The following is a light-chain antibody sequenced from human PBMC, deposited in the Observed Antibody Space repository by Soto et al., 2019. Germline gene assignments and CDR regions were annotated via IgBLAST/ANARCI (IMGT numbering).Light chain of an antibody. CDR3: SSYAGSNNFVV. CDR1: SSDIGGYNY. CDR2: EVS. V-gene: IGLV2-8*01. J-gene: IGLJ2*01. Sequence: QSALTQPPSASGSPGQSVTISCTGTSSDIGGYNYVSWYQQHPGTAPKLMIYEVSQRPSGVPDRFSGSKSGNTASLTVSGLQAEDEAVYYCSSYAGSNNFVVFGGGTKLTVL.